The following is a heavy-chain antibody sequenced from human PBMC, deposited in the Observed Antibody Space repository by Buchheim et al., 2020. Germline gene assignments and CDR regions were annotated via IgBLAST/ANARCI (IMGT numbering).Heavy chain of an antibody. CDR2: IDPSDSYT. Sequence: EVQLVQSGAEVKKPGESLRISCKGSGYSFTSYWISWVRQMPGKGLEWMGRIDPSDSYTTYSPSFQGHVTISADQSISTASLQWSSLKASDTAMYYCAITKQLVYDILTGPFDYWGQGTL. J-gene: IGHJ4*02. CDR3: AITKQLVYDILTGPFDY. CDR1: GYSFTSYW. D-gene: IGHD3-9*01. V-gene: IGHV5-10-1*03.